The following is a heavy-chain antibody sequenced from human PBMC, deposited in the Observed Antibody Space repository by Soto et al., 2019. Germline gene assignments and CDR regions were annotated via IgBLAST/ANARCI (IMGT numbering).Heavy chain of an antibody. CDR3: AKPIHGSFDY. Sequence: GSLRHSCAASEFNFSSYAMSWVRQAPGKGLEWVSAISGSGGSTYYADSVKGRFTISRDNSKNTLYLQMNSLRAEDTAVYYCAKPIHGSFDYWGQGTLVTVSS. CDR1: EFNFSSYA. J-gene: IGHJ4*02. CDR2: ISGSGGST. V-gene: IGHV3-23*01. D-gene: IGHD3-10*01.